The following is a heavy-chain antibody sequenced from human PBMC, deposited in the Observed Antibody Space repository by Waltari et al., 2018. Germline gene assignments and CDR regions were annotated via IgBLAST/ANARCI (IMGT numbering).Heavy chain of an antibody. D-gene: IGHD6-19*01. J-gene: IGHJ3*01. V-gene: IGHV1-69-2*01. CDR2: VDPEDGET. Sequence: EVQLPQSGAELKEPGTTVRISCKVSGYTFSDYYIHWVQQAPGKGLRWMGLVDPEDGETIYADNFQGRVTISADTSTDTAFMELSSLRSEDTAVFYCATALGDSSSASRPFDFWGQGTMITVSS. CDR1: GYTFSDYY. CDR3: ATALGDSSSASRPFDF.